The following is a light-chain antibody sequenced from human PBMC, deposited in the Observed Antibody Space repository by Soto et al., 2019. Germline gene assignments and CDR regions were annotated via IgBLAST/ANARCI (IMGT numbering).Light chain of an antibody. CDR1: QSISTS. Sequence: DIQMTQSPSTLSASVGDTVTVTCRASQSISTSLAWYQQKPRKAPKLLIYLASILQSGVPARFSGSGSATEFTLSISSLQPDDFATYYCQQYGSSSRTFGQGTKVDIK. CDR3: QQYGSSSRT. CDR2: LAS. J-gene: IGKJ1*01. V-gene: IGKV1-5*03.